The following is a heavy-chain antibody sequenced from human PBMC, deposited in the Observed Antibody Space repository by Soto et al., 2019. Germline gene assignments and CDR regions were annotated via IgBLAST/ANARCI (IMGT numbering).Heavy chain of an antibody. D-gene: IGHD2-2*03. CDR2: ISTFNGDT. CDR3: AREEEAQMDMIEQ. V-gene: IGHV1-18*01. Sequence: VSVKISIKASCYSFFDYGITCVLQAPGQGLEWMGLISTFNGDTNYAQQFPGRVTMTSDASTSTGYMELRCLRSDDTAVYYCAREEEAQMDMIEQWGQGTLVTV. J-gene: IGHJ4*02. CDR1: CYSFFDYG.